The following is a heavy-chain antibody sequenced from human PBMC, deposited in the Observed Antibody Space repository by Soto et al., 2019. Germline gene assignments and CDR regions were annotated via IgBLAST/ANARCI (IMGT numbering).Heavy chain of an antibody. J-gene: IGHJ4*02. V-gene: IGHV1-3*01. CDR1: GYSFTQYA. CDR3: ARAEKQGPTPTSTSKDY. Sequence: GASVKVSCKASGYSFTQYAIHWVRQAPGRSLEWLGWIRADNGNTNYSQKLQGRVTMTRDTSTTTAYMELRSLRSDDTAVYYCARAEKQGPTPTSTSKDYWGQGTLVTVSS. CDR2: IRADNGNT.